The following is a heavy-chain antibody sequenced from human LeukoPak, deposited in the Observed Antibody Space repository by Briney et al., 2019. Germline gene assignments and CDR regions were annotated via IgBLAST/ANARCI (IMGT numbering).Heavy chain of an antibody. CDR3: VRGGIVGSTKYYFDF. Sequence: GGSLRLSCEASGFTFSNYALHWVRQAPGKGLEYVSAITYNGDSTYYANSVKGRFTISRDNSKNTLFLQMGSLRPEDMAIYYCVRGGIVGSTKYYFDFWGLGTLVTVSS. CDR2: ITYNGDST. J-gene: IGHJ4*02. CDR1: GFTFSNYA. D-gene: IGHD1-26*01. V-gene: IGHV3-64*01.